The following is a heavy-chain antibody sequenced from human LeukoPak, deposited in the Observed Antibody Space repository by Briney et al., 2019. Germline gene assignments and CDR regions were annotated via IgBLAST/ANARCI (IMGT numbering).Heavy chain of an antibody. Sequence: PGGSLRLSCAASGFTFSSYSMNWVRQAPGQGLEYVSAISSNGGATYYANSVKGRFTISRDNSKNTLYLQMGCLRAEDMAVYYCARRGVVAGYDYWGQGTLVTVSS. CDR2: ISSNGGAT. CDR3: ARRGVVAGYDY. D-gene: IGHD6-19*01. J-gene: IGHJ4*02. V-gene: IGHV3-64*01. CDR1: GFTFSSYS.